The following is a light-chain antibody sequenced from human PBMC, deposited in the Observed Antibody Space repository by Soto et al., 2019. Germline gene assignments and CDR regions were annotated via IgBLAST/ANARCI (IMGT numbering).Light chain of an antibody. V-gene: IGLV2-8*01. Sequence: QSVLTQPPSASGSPGQSVTISCTGTSSDVGGYNYVSWYQQHPGTAPKLIIYEVSERPSGVPDRFSGSRSGNTASLTVSGLQAEDEADYYCSSYAGSNNVVFGGGTKVTVL. CDR2: EVS. CDR1: SSDVGGYNY. J-gene: IGLJ2*01. CDR3: SSYAGSNNVV.